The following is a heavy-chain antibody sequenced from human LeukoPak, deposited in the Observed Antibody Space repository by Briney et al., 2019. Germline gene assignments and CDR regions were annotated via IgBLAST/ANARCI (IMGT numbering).Heavy chain of an antibody. V-gene: IGHV3-7*03. J-gene: IGHJ4*02. Sequence: GGSLRLSCAASGFTFSSYWMSWVRQAPGKGLEWVANIKQDGSEKYYVDSVKGRFTTSRDNAKNSLYLQMNSLRAEDTAVYYCARDAVWFGELLFDYWGQGTLVTVSS. CDR3: ARDAVWFGELLFDY. D-gene: IGHD3-10*01. CDR2: IKQDGSEK. CDR1: GFTFSSYW.